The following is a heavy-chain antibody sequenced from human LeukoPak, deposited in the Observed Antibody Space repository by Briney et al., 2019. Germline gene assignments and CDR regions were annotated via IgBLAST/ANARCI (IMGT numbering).Heavy chain of an antibody. CDR3: ARGFDGDSLFDY. CDR2: ISSSGSTI. D-gene: IGHD4-17*01. J-gene: IGHJ4*02. V-gene: IGHV3-48*03. Sequence: GGSLRLSCAASGFTFSSYEMNWVRQAPGKGLEWVSYISSSGSTIYYADSVKGRFTISRDNAKNSLYLQMNSLRAEDTAVYYCARGFDGDSLFDYWGQGTLVTVSS. CDR1: GFTFSSYE.